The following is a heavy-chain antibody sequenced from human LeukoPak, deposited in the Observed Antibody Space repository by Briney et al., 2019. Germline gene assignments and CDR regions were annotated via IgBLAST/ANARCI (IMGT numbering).Heavy chain of an antibody. Sequence: GGSLRLSCAASGFTFDDYAMHWVRQSPGEGLEWVSGISWNGGRVDYADSVKGRFTTSRDNAKNSLYLQMNSLRAEDTALYYCAKDGSYDSGNYGFDCWGQGTLVTVSS. V-gene: IGHV3-9*01. CDR2: ISWNGGRV. CDR1: GFTFDDYA. CDR3: AKDGSYDSGNYGFDC. J-gene: IGHJ4*02. D-gene: IGHD3-10*01.